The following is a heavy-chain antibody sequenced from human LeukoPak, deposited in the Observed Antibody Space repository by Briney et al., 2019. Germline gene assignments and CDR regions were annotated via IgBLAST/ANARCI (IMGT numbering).Heavy chain of an antibody. CDR3: ARGGPSNGFDY. Sequence: GGSLRLSCAASGFTFSSYSMNWVRQAPGKGLEWVACISGKNTVDYVDSVKGRFTVSRDNAKNSLYLQMHSLRAEDTALYYCARGGPSNGFDYWGQGTLVTVSS. J-gene: IGHJ4*02. D-gene: IGHD2-8*01. CDR2: ISGKNTV. CDR1: GFTFSSYS. V-gene: IGHV3-48*01.